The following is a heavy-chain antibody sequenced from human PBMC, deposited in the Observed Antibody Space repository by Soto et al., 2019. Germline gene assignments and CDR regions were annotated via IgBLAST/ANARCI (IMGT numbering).Heavy chain of an antibody. CDR3: ARDPATRIPSAGTSVWFDP. CDR2: ISSSSSYI. V-gene: IGHV3-21*01. Sequence: GGSLRLSCAASGFNFSSYTMNCVRQAPGKGLDWVSSISSSSSYIYYADSVKGRFTISRDNAKNSLYLQMNSLRAEDTAVYYCARDPATRIPSAGTSVWFDPWGQGTLVTAPQ. D-gene: IGHD6-13*01. CDR1: GFNFSSYT. J-gene: IGHJ5*02.